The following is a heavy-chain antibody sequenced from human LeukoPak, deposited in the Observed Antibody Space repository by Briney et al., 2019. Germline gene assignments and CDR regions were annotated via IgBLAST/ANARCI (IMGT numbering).Heavy chain of an antibody. D-gene: IGHD6-19*01. CDR2: IYPGDSDT. CDR3: ARQIGSSGYFDF. CDR1: GYSFTSYW. V-gene: IGHV5-51*01. Sequence: GESLKISCKGSGYSFTSYWIAWVRQMPGKGLEWMGIIYPGDSDTRYSPSFKGQVTNSADKSISTAYLQWSGLKASDTAMYYCARQIGSSGYFDFWGQGTLVTVSS. J-gene: IGHJ4*02.